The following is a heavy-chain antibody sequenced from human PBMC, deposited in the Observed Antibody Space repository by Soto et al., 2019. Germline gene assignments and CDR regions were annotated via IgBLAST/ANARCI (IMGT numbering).Heavy chain of an antibody. D-gene: IGHD1-26*01. Sequence: ASVKVSCKVSGYTLTELSMHWVRQAPGKGLEWMGGFDPEDGETIYSQKFQGRVTVTEDTSTDTVYMELSSLRSEDTAVYYCATLVSGEGVVGAILNWFDPWGQGTLVTAPQ. J-gene: IGHJ5*02. CDR1: GYTLTELS. CDR2: FDPEDGET. CDR3: ATLVSGEGVVGAILNWFDP. V-gene: IGHV1-24*01.